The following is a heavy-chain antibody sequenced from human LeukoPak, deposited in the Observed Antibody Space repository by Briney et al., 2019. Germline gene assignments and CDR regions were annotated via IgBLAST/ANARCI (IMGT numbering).Heavy chain of an antibody. J-gene: IGHJ4*02. Sequence: QPGGSLRLSCAASGFTFSSYAMHWVRQAPGKGLEYVSAISSNGGSTYYANSVKGRFTISRDNSKNTLYLQMGSLRAEDMAVYYCAREPFDGGNRYYFDYWGQGTLVTVSS. V-gene: IGHV3-64*01. CDR2: ISSNGGST. CDR3: AREPFDGGNRYYFDY. D-gene: IGHD4-23*01. CDR1: GFTFSSYA.